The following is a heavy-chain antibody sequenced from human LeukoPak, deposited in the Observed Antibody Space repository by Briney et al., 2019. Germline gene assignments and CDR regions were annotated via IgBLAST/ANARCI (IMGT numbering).Heavy chain of an antibody. CDR3: ARDLEWGYYDILTGIYDDY. V-gene: IGHV3-30-3*01. Sequence: PAGGSLRLSCAASGFTFGSYAMHWVRQAPGKGLEWVAVISYDGSNKYYADSVKGRFTIPRDNSKNTLYLQMNSLRAEDTAVYYCARDLEWGYYDILTGIYDDYWGQGTLVTVSS. J-gene: IGHJ4*02. CDR2: ISYDGSNK. D-gene: IGHD3-9*01. CDR1: GFTFGSYA.